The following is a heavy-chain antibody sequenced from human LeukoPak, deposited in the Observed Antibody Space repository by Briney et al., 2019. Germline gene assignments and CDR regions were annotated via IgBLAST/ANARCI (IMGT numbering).Heavy chain of an antibody. CDR2: ISGSGGTT. D-gene: IGHD4-17*01. CDR3: AKVKDGDRPLDY. J-gene: IGHJ4*02. CDR1: GFTFYSQD. Sequence: GGSLRLSSAASGFTFYSQDMSWVRQAPGKGLEWVSTISGSGGTTYYADSVKSRFTISRDNSKNTLYLRMNSLRAEDTAVYYCAKVKDGDRPLDYWGQGTLVTVSS. V-gene: IGHV3-23*01.